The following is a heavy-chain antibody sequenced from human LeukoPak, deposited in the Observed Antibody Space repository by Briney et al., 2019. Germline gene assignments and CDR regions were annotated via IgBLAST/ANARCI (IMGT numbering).Heavy chain of an antibody. CDR2: ISWNSGSI. V-gene: IGHV3-9*01. J-gene: IGHJ4*02. D-gene: IGHD6-19*01. CDR3: AKVAPGIAVAGAYDY. CDR1: GFTFDDYA. Sequence: GRSLRLSCAASGFTFDDYAMHWVRQAPGKGLEWVSGISWNSGSIGYADSVKGRFTISRDNAKNSLYLQMNSLRAEDTALYYCAKVAPGIAVAGAYDYWGQGTLVTVSS.